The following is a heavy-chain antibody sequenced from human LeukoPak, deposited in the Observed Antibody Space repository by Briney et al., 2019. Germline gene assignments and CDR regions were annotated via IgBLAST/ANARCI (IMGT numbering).Heavy chain of an antibody. D-gene: IGHD5-24*01. J-gene: IGHJ3*02. CDR3: ARLRKLQRRAFDI. Sequence: SETLSLTCTVSGGSISTYYWGWIRQPPGEGLEWIGYVSSNEGTNYNPSLKSRVTILVDTSKNQFSLKLSSVTAADTAVYYCARLRKLQRRAFDIWGQGTMVTVSS. CDR1: GGSISTYY. CDR2: VSSNEGT. V-gene: IGHV4-59*01.